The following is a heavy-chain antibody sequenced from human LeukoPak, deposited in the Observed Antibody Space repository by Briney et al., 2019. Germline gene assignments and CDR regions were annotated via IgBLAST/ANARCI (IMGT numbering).Heavy chain of an antibody. Sequence: AASVKVSCKASGYTFTGYYMHWVRQAPGQGLEWMGWINPNSGGTNYAQKFQGRVTMTRDTSISTAYMELSRLRSDDTAVYYCARDDWNAEAFDIWGQGTMVTVSS. V-gene: IGHV1-2*02. CDR1: GYTFTGYY. CDR2: INPNSGGT. CDR3: ARDDWNAEAFDI. J-gene: IGHJ3*02. D-gene: IGHD1-1*01.